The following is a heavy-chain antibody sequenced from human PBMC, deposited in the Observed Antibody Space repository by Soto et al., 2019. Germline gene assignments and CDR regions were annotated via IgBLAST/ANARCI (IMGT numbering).Heavy chain of an antibody. D-gene: IGHD2-2*01. V-gene: IGHV1-18*04. CDR1: GYTFTTYG. CDR3: AREVGHMDV. Sequence: QVQLVQSGAEVRKPGASVKVSCKASGYTFTTYGINWVRQAPGQGLEWMGWVSPYNGDTTYAPNFQGRVTMTTDTSTRTAYMELRSLRSDDTAVYYCAREVGHMDVWGQGTTVTVSS. J-gene: IGHJ6*02. CDR2: VSPYNGDT.